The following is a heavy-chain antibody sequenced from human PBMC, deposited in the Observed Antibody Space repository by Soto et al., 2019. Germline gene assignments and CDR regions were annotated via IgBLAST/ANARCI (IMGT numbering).Heavy chain of an antibody. CDR2: ISGNGGST. V-gene: IGHV3-23*01. Sequence: PGGSLRLSCAASGFTFSSYAMSWVRQAPGKGLEWVSAISGNGGSTYYADSVKGRFTISRDNSKNTLYLQMNSLRAEDTAVYYCARGRSSSVYFDYWGQGTPVTVSS. CDR3: ARGRSSSVYFDY. J-gene: IGHJ4*02. D-gene: IGHD6-6*01. CDR1: GFTFSSYA.